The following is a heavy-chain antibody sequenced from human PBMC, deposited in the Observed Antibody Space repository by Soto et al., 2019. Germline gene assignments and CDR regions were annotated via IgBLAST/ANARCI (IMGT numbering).Heavy chain of an antibody. V-gene: IGHV1-8*02. CDR3: ARGSRYCSGGSCYGHWFDP. CDR1: GYTFTDYS. CDR2: MNPNSGNT. Sequence: ASVKVSCKASGYTFTDYSLHWVRQAPGQGLEWMGWMNPNSGNTGYAQKFQGRVTMTRNTSISTAYMELSSLRSEDTAVYYCARGSRYCSGGSCYGHWFDPWG. D-gene: IGHD2-15*01. J-gene: IGHJ5*02.